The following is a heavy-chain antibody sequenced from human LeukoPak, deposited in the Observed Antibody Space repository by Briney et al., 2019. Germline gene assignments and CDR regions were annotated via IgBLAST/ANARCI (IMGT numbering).Heavy chain of an antibody. J-gene: IGHJ4*02. Sequence: ASVKVSCKASGGTFSNYAISWVRQALGQGLEWMGGIIPLFGTANYAQKFLGRVIITADESTSTTHMYLSSLKSEDTAVYYCAREWAGYGSGSYYYYWGQGTLVTVSS. CDR2: IIPLFGTA. V-gene: IGHV1-69*13. D-gene: IGHD3-10*01. CDR3: AREWAGYGSGSYYYY. CDR1: GGTFSNYA.